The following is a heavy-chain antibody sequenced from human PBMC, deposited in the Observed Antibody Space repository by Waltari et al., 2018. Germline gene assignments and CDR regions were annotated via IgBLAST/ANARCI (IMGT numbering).Heavy chain of an antibody. CDR2: INPSGGST. CDR1: GYTFTSYY. CDR3: ARDPGGSAAAVPTTFDY. V-gene: IGHV1-46*01. J-gene: IGHJ4*02. Sequence: QVQLVQSGAEVKKPGASVKVSCKASGYTFTSYYMHWVRQAPGQGLEWMGIINPSGGSTSYAQKFQGRVTMTRDTSTSTVYMELSSLRSEDTAVYCCARDPGGSAAAVPTTFDYWGQGTLVTVSS. D-gene: IGHD6-13*01.